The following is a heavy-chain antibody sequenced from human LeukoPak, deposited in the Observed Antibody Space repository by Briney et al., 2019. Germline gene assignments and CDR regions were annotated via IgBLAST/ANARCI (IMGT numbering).Heavy chain of an antibody. CDR2: INHSGST. Sequence: SETLSLTCAVYGASFSDYYWSWIRQPPGKGLEWIGEINHSGSTNYNPSLKSRVTISVDTSKNQLSLKLSSVTAADTAVYYCARLMAAAGNFDYWGQGTLVTVSS. CDR1: GASFSDYY. CDR3: ARLMAAAGNFDY. V-gene: IGHV4-34*01. D-gene: IGHD6-13*01. J-gene: IGHJ4*02.